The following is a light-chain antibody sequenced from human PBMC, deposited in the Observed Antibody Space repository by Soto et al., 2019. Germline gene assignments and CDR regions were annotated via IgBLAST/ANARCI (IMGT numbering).Light chain of an antibody. CDR3: SSYTRSSTLV. CDR1: NSDISTYKY. V-gene: IGLV2-14*01. J-gene: IGLJ2*01. CDR2: EVS. Sequence: QSVLSQPASVSGSRGQSITISCTGTNSDISTYKYVSWYQQHPGKAPKLLIYEVSNRPSGVSDRFSGSESGNTASLTISGLQAEDEADYHCSSYTRSSTLVFGGGTKLTVL.